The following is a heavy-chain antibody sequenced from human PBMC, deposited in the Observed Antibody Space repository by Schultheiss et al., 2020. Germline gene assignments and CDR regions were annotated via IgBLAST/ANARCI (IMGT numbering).Heavy chain of an antibody. CDR3: ARRKLRDYGETGGAFDI. J-gene: IGHJ3*02. D-gene: IGHD4-17*01. CDR2: ISYDGSNK. Sequence: GESLKISCAASGFTFSSYAMHWVRQAPGKGLEWVAVISYDGSNKYYADSVKGRFTISRDNSKNTLYLQMNSLRAEDTAVYYCARRKLRDYGETGGAFDIWGQGTMVTVSS. CDR1: GFTFSSYA. V-gene: IGHV3-30*04.